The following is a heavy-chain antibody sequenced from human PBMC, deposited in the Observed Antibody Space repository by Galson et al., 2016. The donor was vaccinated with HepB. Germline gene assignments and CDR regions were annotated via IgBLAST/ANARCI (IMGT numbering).Heavy chain of an antibody. CDR1: GFTFTPSA. J-gene: IGHJ4*02. CDR2: VGGGVGAT. D-gene: IGHD2-21*01. Sequence: SLRLSCAASGFTFTPSAMSWVRQAPRTGLQWVSGVGGGVGATYYADSVKGRFTISRDNSKNTVYLEMSSLSAEDTAVYYCAKNGGWYVDFFECWGQGILVTVSS. V-gene: IGHV3-23*01. CDR3: AKNGGWYVDFFEC.